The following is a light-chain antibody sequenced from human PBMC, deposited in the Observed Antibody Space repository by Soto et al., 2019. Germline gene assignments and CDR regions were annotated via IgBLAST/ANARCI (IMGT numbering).Light chain of an antibody. CDR1: QSVSSSY. CDR3: QQYGSSPFT. J-gene: IGKJ3*01. Sequence: EIVLTQSPGTLSLSPGERATLSCRASQSVSSSYLAWYQQKPGQAPRLLIYGASSRDTGIPDRFSGSGSGTDFTLTISRLEPEDLAVYYCQQYGSSPFTFGPGTKVDIK. V-gene: IGKV3-20*01. CDR2: GAS.